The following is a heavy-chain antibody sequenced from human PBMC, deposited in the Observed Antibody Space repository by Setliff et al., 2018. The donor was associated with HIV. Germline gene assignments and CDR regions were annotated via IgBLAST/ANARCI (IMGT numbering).Heavy chain of an antibody. D-gene: IGHD6-13*01. J-gene: IGHJ5*01. Sequence: GGSLRLSCAASGFTFSYYWMHWVRQAPGKGLEWVARINSDGSTVEHAGAVKGRLTISRDNARNTLYLEMNSLRVEEAAMYYCVRVAGFSSSWFGYWGQGTLVTVSS. CDR2: INSDGSTV. V-gene: IGHV3-74*03. CDR3: VRVAGFSSSWFGY. CDR1: GFTFSYYW.